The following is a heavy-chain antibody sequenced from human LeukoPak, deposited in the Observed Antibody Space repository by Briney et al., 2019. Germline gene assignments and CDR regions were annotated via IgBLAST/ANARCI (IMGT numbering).Heavy chain of an antibody. CDR3: ASYSGDYGSYYFDY. CDR1: GGSISSSSYY. V-gene: IGHV4-39*01. CDR2: IYYSGST. D-gene: IGHD4-17*01. J-gene: IGHJ4*02. Sequence: PSETLSLTCTVSGGSISSSSYYWGWIRQPPGKGLEWIGSIYYSGSTYYNPSLKSRVTISVDTSKNQFSLKLSSVTAAGTAVYYCASYSGDYGSYYFDYWGQGTLVTVSS.